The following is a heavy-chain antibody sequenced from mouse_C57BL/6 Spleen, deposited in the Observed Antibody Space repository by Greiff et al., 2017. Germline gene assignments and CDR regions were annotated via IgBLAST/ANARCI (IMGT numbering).Heavy chain of an antibody. V-gene: IGHV1-42*01. CDR3: GRGGYFDY. CDR2: INPSTGGT. J-gene: IGHJ2*01. CDR1: GYSFTGYY. Sequence: EVKLMESGPGLVKPGASVKISCKASGYSFTGYYMNWVKQSPEKSLEWIGEINPSTGGTTYIQKFKAKATLTVDKSSSTAYMQLKSLTSEDSAVYYCGRGGYFDYWGQGTTLTVSS.